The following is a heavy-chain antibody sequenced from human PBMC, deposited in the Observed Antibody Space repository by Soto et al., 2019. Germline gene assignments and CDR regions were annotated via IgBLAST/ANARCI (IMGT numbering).Heavy chain of an antibody. Sequence: VQLLESGGGLVQPGGSLRLSCAASGFTFNSYAMSWVRQAPGKGLEWVSAISGSGGSTYYADSVKGRFTISRDNSKNTLYLQMNSLRAEDTAVYYCAKDRVTQAYHYDSSGYAFDYWGQGTLVTVSS. V-gene: IGHV3-23*01. CDR2: ISGSGGST. CDR3: AKDRVTQAYHYDSSGYAFDY. D-gene: IGHD3-22*01. J-gene: IGHJ4*02. CDR1: GFTFNSYA.